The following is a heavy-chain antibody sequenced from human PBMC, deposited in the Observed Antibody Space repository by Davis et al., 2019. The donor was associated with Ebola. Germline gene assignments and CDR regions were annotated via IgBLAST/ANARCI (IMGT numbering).Heavy chain of an antibody. J-gene: IGHJ6*04. V-gene: IGHV3-11*01. Sequence: GESLKISCAASGFTFSDYYMSWIRQAPGKGLEWVSYISSSGSTIYYADSVKGRFTISRDNAKNSLYLQMNSLRAEDTAVYYCARDHTPIPWLVQGHGMDVWGKGTTVTVSS. CDR1: GFTFSDYY. CDR3: ARDHTPIPWLVQGHGMDV. D-gene: IGHD6-19*01. CDR2: ISSSGSTI.